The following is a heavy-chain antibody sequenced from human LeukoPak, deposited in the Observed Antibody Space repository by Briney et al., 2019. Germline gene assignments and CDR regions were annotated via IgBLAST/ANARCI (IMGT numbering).Heavy chain of an antibody. D-gene: IGHD4-11*01. CDR2: IYYSGST. Sequence: SETLSLTCTVSGGSISSYYWSWIRQPPGKGLEWIGYIYYSGSTNYNPSLKSRATISVDTSKNQFSLKLSSVTAADTAVYYCARGSNHYYYYYYMDVWGKGTTVTVSS. J-gene: IGHJ6*03. CDR1: GGSISSYY. V-gene: IGHV4-59*01. CDR3: ARGSNHYYYYYYMDV.